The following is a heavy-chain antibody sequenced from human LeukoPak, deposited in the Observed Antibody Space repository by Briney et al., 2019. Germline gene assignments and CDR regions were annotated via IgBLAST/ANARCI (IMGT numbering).Heavy chain of an antibody. CDR3: AGRLWRRDGYNLSAFDI. J-gene: IGHJ3*02. V-gene: IGHV4-59*01. Sequence: SETLSLTCTVSGGSISSYYWSWIRQPPGKGLEWIGYIYYSGSTNYNPSLKSRVTISVDTSKNQFSLKLSSVTAADTAVYYCAGRLWRRDGYNLSAFDIWGQGTMVTVSS. CDR1: GGSISSYY. CDR2: IYYSGST. D-gene: IGHD5-24*01.